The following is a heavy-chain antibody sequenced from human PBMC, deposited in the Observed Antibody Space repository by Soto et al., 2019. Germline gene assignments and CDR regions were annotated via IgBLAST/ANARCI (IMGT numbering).Heavy chain of an antibody. Sequence: GGSLRLSCAASGFTFDDYGMSWVRQAPGKGLEWVSGINWNGGSTGYADSVKGRFTISRDNAKNSLYLQMNSLRAEDTALYYYARPPQYFDWQNAFDLWVQGTMVSVS. J-gene: IGHJ3*01. CDR1: GFTFDDYG. V-gene: IGHV3-20*04. CDR2: INWNGGST. CDR3: ARPPQYFDWQNAFDL. D-gene: IGHD3-9*01.